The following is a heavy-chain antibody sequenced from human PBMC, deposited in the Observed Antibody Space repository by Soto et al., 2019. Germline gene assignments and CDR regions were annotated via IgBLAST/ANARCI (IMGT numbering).Heavy chain of an antibody. CDR1: GFTFSNAW. V-gene: IGHV3-15*07. J-gene: IGHJ6*02. Sequence: EVQLVESGGGLVKPGGSLRLSCAASGFTFSNAWMNWVRQAPGKGLEWVGRIKSKSDGGTTDYAAPVKGRFTISGDDSKNTPYLQMNSLKTEDTAVYYSTTDIHHDYSSGMDVWGQGTTVTVSS. CDR3: TTDIHHDYSSGMDV. CDR2: IKSKSDGGTT.